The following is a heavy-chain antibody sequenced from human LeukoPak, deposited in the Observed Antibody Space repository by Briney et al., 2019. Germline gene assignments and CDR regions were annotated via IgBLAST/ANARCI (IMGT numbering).Heavy chain of an antibody. CDR3: ARHVLGSSYHSSGFKGVRAFDI. J-gene: IGHJ3*02. D-gene: IGHD3-22*01. V-gene: IGHV4-39*01. CDR1: GGSISSSSYY. CDR2: IDYSGSS. Sequence: SETLSLTCTVSGGSISSSSYYWGWIRQPPGKGLEWIGSIDYSGSSYYNPSFKSRVTISVDTSKNQFFLMLSSVTAADTAVYYCARHVLGSSYHSSGFKGVRAFDIWGQGTMVTVPS.